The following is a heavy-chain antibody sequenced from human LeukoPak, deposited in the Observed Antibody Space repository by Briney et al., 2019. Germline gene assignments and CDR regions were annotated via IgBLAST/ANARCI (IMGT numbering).Heavy chain of an antibody. Sequence: GGSLRLSCAVSGITLSNYGMSWVRQAPGKGLEWVAGISDSGGRTKYADSVKGRFTIYRDNAKNTLYLQMNSLRAEDTAVYFCAKRGVVIRVILVGFHKEAYYFDSWGQGALVTVSS. J-gene: IGHJ4*02. CDR3: AKRGVVIRVILVGFHKEAYYFDS. D-gene: IGHD3-22*01. CDR2: ISDSGGRT. V-gene: IGHV3-23*01. CDR1: GITLSNYG.